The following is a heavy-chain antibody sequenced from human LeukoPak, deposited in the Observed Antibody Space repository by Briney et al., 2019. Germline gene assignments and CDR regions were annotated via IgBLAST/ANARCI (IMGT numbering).Heavy chain of an antibody. CDR1: GGSFSGYY. J-gene: IGHJ4*02. Sequence: PSETLSLTCAVYGGSFSGYYWSWIRQPPGKGLEWIGEINHSGSTNYNPSLKSRVTISVDTSKNQFSLKLSSVTAADTAVYYCARLGYGADKDTDFDYWGQGTLVTVSS. V-gene: IGHV4-34*01. CDR2: INHSGST. D-gene: IGHD5-12*01. CDR3: ARLGYGADKDTDFDY.